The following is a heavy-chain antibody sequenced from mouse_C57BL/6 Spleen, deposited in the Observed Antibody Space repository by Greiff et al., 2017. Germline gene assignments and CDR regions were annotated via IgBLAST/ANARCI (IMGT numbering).Heavy chain of an antibody. D-gene: IGHD1-1*01. J-gene: IGHJ3*01. V-gene: IGHV1-85*01. Sequence: VQLQQSGPELVKPGASVKLSCKASGYTFTSYDINWVKQRPGQGLEWIGWIYPRDGSTKYNEKFKGKATLTVDTSSSTAYMELHSLTSEDSAVYFCARDYGSSYVAWFAYWGQGTLVTVSA. CDR3: ARDYGSSYVAWFAY. CDR1: GYTFTSYD. CDR2: IYPRDGST.